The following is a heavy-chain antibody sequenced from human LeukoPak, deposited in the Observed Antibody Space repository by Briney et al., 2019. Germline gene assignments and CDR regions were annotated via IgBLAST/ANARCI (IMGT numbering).Heavy chain of an antibody. Sequence: KPSETLSLTCTVSGGSISSYYWSWIRQPPGKGLEWIGYIYYSGSTNYNPSLKSRVTISVDTSKNQFSLKLSSVTAADTAVYYCARDYDSGSFPDAFDIWGQGTMVTVSS. J-gene: IGHJ3*02. CDR1: GGSISSYY. D-gene: IGHD3-10*01. CDR2: IYYSGST. CDR3: ARDYDSGSFPDAFDI. V-gene: IGHV4-59*01.